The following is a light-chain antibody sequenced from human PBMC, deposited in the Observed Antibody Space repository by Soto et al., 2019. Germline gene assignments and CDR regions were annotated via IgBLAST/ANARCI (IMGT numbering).Light chain of an antibody. CDR3: QHYNSYLDP. J-gene: IGKJ2*01. Sequence: MKMTQSPSTLSGTVGDRVSITCRASQTISSWLAWYQQKPGKAPKLLIYEASTLESGVPSRFSGSGSGTEFTLTISSLQPDDFATYYCQHYNSYLDPFGQGTKVDIK. CDR2: EAS. V-gene: IGKV1-5*03. CDR1: QTISSW.